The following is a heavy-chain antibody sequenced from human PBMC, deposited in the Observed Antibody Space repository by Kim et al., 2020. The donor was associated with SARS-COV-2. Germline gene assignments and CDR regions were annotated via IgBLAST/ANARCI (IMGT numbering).Heavy chain of an antibody. V-gene: IGHV2-5*02. J-gene: IGHJ5*02. CDR1: GFSLSTSGVG. D-gene: IGHD6-6*01. Sequence: SGPTLVNPTQTLTLTGTFSGFSLSTSGVGVGWIRQPPGKALEWLALIYWDDDKRYSPSLKSRLTITKDTSKNQVVLTMTNMDPVDTATYYCAHGWWIAARLWFDPWGQGTLVTVSS. CDR2: IYWDDDK. CDR3: AHGWWIAARLWFDP.